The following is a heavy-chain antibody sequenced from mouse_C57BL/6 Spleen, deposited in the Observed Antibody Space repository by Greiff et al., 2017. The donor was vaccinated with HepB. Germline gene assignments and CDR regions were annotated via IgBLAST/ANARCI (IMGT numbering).Heavy chain of an antibody. CDR1: GFNIKDYY. D-gene: IGHD2-5*01. J-gene: IGHJ3*01. Sequence: VHVKQSGAELVKPGASVKLSCTASGFNIKDYYMHWVKQRTEQGLEWIGRIDPEDGETKYAPKFQGKATITADKSSKTAYLQLSSLTSEDTAVYYCARSDYSNSWFAYWGQGTLVTVSA. V-gene: IGHV14-2*01. CDR3: ARSDYSNSWFAY. CDR2: IDPEDGET.